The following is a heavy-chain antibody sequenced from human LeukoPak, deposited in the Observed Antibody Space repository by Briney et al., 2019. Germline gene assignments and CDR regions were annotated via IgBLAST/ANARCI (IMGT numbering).Heavy chain of an antibody. CDR1: GYTFTSYG. Sequence: ASVKVSCKASGYTFTSYGISWVRQAPGQGLEWMGWISAYDGNTNYAQKLQGRVTMTTDTSTSTAYMELRSLRSDDTAVYYCARGGVYSSSWYGGFRQFDYWGQGTLVTVSS. CDR3: ARGGVYSSSWYGGFRQFDY. V-gene: IGHV1-18*01. CDR2: ISAYDGNT. J-gene: IGHJ4*02. D-gene: IGHD6-13*01.